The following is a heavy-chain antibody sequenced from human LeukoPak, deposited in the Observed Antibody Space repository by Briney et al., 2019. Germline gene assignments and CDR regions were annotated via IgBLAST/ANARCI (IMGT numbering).Heavy chain of an antibody. CDR1: GVSISSSNW. CDR3: ARVRAAAGTKYLDL. D-gene: IGHD6-13*01. CDR2: IYHSGST. Sequence: PSETLSLTCAVSGVSISSSNWWSWVRQPPGKGLEWIGEIYHSGSTNYNPSLKSRVTISVDKSKNQFSLKLSSVTAADTAVYYCARVRAAAGTKYLDLWGRGTLDTVSS. J-gene: IGHJ2*01. V-gene: IGHV4-4*02.